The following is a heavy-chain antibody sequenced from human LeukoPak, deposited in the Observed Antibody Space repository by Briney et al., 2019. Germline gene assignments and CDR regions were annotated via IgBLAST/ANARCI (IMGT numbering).Heavy chain of an antibody. V-gene: IGHV4-59*02. D-gene: IGHD3-22*01. J-gene: IGHJ4*02. Sequence: SETLSLTCNVSGGSVTSHHWNWLRRPPGKGLEWIGYLYHTGITKYNPSLKSRVSMSVDTSKNQFFLKVNSVTAADTAVYHCVRSVDYFDNTGPHMMFDYWGQGSLVTVSS. CDR1: GGSVTSHH. CDR2: LYHTGIT. CDR3: VRSVDYFDNTGPHMMFDY.